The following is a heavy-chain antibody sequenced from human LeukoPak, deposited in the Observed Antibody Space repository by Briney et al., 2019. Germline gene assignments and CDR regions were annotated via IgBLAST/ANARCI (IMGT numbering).Heavy chain of an antibody. V-gene: IGHV3-7*01. CDR3: ARVGWELQFDY. CDR1: GFTFSSYW. CDR2: IKQDGSGK. D-gene: IGHD1-26*01. J-gene: IGHJ4*02. Sequence: GGSLRLSCAASGFTFSSYWMSWVRRAPGKGLEWVANIKQDGSGKYYVDSVKGRFTISRDNAKNSLYLQMNSLRAEDTAVYYCARVGWELQFDYWGQGTLVTVSS.